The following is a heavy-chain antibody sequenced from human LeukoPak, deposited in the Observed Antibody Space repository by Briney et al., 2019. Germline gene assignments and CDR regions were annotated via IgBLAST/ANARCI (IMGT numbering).Heavy chain of an antibody. J-gene: IGHJ6*02. V-gene: IGHV4-39*07. CDR3: ARAPTPGSGYNVWRSNYYYGMDV. CDR1: GGSISSSSYY. Sequence: SETLSLTCTVSGGSISSSSYYWGWIRQPPGKGLEWIGSIYYSGSTYYNPSLKSRVTISVDTSKNQFSLKLSSVTAADTAVYYCARAPTPGSGYNVWRSNYYYGMDVWGQGTTVTVSS. CDR2: IYYSGST. D-gene: IGHD3-16*01.